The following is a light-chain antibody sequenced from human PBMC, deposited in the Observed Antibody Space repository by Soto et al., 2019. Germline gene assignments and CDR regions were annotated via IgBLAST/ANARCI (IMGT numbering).Light chain of an antibody. CDR2: RNN. Sequence: QSVLTQPPSASGTPGQRVTISCSGSSSNIGSNYVYWYQQLPGTAPKLLIYRNNQRPSGVPDRFSGSKSGTSASLALSGLRSEDEADYYCAAWDDSLSVVVFGGGTKLTVL. V-gene: IGLV1-47*01. CDR3: AAWDDSLSVVV. CDR1: SSNIGSNY. J-gene: IGLJ2*01.